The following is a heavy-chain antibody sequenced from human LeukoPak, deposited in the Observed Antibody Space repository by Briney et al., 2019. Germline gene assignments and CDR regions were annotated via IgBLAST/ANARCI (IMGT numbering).Heavy chain of an antibody. CDR3: ARHQSYGSGTYYAPFDN. CDR1: GGSVSSSSYY. CDR2: IYYSGST. J-gene: IGHJ4*02. Sequence: PSETLSLTCTVSGGSVSSSSYYWGWIRQPPMKGLEWIGSIYYSGSTEYNLSLKSRVTLSVDTSRNPFSLKLSSVTAADTAVYYCARHQSYGSGTYYAPFDNWGQGILVTVSS. D-gene: IGHD3-10*01. V-gene: IGHV4-39*01.